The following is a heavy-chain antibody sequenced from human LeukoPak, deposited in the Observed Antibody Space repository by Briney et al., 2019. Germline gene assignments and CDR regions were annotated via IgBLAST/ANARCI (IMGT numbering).Heavy chain of an antibody. CDR3: ARKLQSYYYYGMDV. V-gene: IGHV1-69*04. CDR1: GYTFTSYG. CDR2: IIPILGIA. Sequence: SVKVSCKASGYTFTSYGISWVRQAPGQGLEWMGRIIPILGIANYAQKFQGRVTITADKSTSTAYMELSSLRSEDTAVYYCARKLQSYYYYGMDVWGQGTTVTVSS. D-gene: IGHD1-7*01. J-gene: IGHJ6*02.